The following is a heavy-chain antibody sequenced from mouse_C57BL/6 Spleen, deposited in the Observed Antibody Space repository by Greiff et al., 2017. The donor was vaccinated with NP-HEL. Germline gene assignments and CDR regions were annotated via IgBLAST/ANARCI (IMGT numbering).Heavy chain of an antibody. D-gene: IGHD2-4*01. J-gene: IGHJ3*01. CDR1: GFTFSSYA. Sequence: EVMLVESGGGLVKPGGSLKLSCAASGFTFSSYAMSWVRQTPEKRLEWVATISDGGSYTYYPDNVKGRFTISRDNAKNNLYLQMSHLKSEDTAMYYCARDRGYDYDGGAFFAYWGQGTLVTVSA. CDR2: ISDGGSYT. V-gene: IGHV5-4*01. CDR3: ARDRGYDYDGGAFFAY.